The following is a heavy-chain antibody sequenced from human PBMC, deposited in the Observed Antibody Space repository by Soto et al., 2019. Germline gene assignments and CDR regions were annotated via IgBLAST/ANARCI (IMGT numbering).Heavy chain of an antibody. CDR2: ISSSSSTI. Sequence: GGSLRLSCPASGFTFSSYSMNWVRQAPGKGLEWVSYISSSSSTIYYADSVKGRFTISRDNAKNSLYLQMNSLRDEDTAVYYCARDGRFLEWLSPTGGMDVWGQGTTVTVSS. J-gene: IGHJ6*02. D-gene: IGHD3-3*01. V-gene: IGHV3-48*02. CDR3: ARDGRFLEWLSPTGGMDV. CDR1: GFTFSSYS.